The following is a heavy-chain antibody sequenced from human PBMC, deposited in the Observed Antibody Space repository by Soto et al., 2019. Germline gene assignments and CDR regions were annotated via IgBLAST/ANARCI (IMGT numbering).Heavy chain of an antibody. J-gene: IGHJ1*01. D-gene: IGHD2-15*01. V-gene: IGHV3-30-3*01. CDR2: ISYDSSNE. CDR1: GFTFSTYV. Sequence: QVHLVESGGGVVQPGRSLRLSCEASGFTFSTYVIHWVRQAPDKGLEWVAVISYDSSNEFYADSVKGRFTISRDNSKNTQYLQMNNLRPDDTAVYYCASPYCSGGSCYHTVYFQHWGQGTLVTVSS. CDR3: ASPYCSGGSCYHTVYFQH.